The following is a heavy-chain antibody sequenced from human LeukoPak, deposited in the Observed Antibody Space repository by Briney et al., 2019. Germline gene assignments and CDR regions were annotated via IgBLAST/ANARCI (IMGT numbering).Heavy chain of an antibody. CDR3: ATGLRVGGGYDWAYYYYIDV. CDR1: GYTLTELS. J-gene: IGHJ6*03. V-gene: IGHV1-24*01. CDR2: FDPEDGET. Sequence: ASVKVSCKVSGYTLTELSMHWVRQAPGKGLEWMGGFDPEDGETIYAQKFQGRVTMTEDTSTDTAYMELSSLRSEDTAVYYCATGLRVGGGYDWAYYYYIDVWGKGTTVTVSS. D-gene: IGHD5-12*01.